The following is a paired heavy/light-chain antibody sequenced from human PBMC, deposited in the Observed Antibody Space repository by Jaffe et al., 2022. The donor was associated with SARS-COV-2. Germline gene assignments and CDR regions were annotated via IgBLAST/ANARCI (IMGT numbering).Light chain of an antibody. CDR2: RND. J-gene: IGLJ2*01. CDR1: YSNIGSNY. CDR3: ATWDDSLSGVV. V-gene: IGLV1-47*01. Sequence: QSVLPQPPSASGTPGQRVSFSCSGSYSNIGSNYVFWYQQLPGTAPKLLIYRNDQRPSGVPDRFSASKSGASASLAISGLRSEDEADYYCATWDDSLSGVVFGGGTKLTVL.
Heavy chain of an antibody. D-gene: IGHD3-22*01. V-gene: IGHV3-21*01. Sequence: EVRMVESGGGLVEPGGSLRLSCVVSGFTFSDYSMSWVRHVPGKGLEWVSSIGGDFGTSTSPIYYADSVRGRFTISRDNARNSLFLQLNSLRAEDTALYYCARVGEKTYYYDSSGYSHADNWGQGTLVTVSS. CDR3: ARVGEKTYYYDSSGYSHADN. CDR1: GFTFSDYS. CDR2: IGGDFGTSTSPI. J-gene: IGHJ4*02.